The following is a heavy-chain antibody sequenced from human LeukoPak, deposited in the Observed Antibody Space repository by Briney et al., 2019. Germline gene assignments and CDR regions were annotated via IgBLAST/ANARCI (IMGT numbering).Heavy chain of an antibody. CDR3: ARALRGYGDYDQYFMDV. CDR1: SGSIFSSNW. J-gene: IGHJ6*03. CDR2: IFHSGST. D-gene: IGHD4-17*01. V-gene: IGHV4-4*02. Sequence: PSEPLSLTFAVSSGSIFSSNWWSWVRQPPGKGLEWIGQIFHSGSTSYSPSLKSRVTISGDTSKNQFSLKLSSVTAADTAVYYCARALRGYGDYDQYFMDVWGKGTTVTVSS.